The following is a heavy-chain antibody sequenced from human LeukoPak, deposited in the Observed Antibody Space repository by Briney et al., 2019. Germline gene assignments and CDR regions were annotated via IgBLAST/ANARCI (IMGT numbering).Heavy chain of an antibody. CDR2: ISGSGVNT. D-gene: IGHD3-16*01. CDR3: AKDRDDYVWGSYLGAFDI. V-gene: IGHV3-23*01. J-gene: IGHJ3*02. CDR1: GFPFSNYA. Sequence: GGSLRLSCAASGFPFSNYAMSWVRQAPGKGLEWVSAISGSGVNTYYADSVKGRFTISRDNLKNTLYLQMNSLRAEDTAVFYCAKDRDDYVWGSYLGAFDIWGQGTMVTVSS.